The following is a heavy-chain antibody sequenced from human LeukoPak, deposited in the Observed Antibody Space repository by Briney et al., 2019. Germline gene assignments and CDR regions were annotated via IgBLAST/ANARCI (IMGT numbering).Heavy chain of an antibody. CDR3: ARSRHFDWLYIFDY. CDR2: IYYSGST. J-gene: IGHJ4*02. CDR1: GGSISSYY. V-gene: IGHV4-59*01. D-gene: IGHD3-9*01. Sequence: SETLSLTCTVSGGSISSYYWSWIRQPPGKGLEWIGYIYYSGSTNYNPSLKSRVTISVDTSKNQFSLKLSSVTAADTAVYYCARSRHFDWLYIFDYWGQGTLVTVSS.